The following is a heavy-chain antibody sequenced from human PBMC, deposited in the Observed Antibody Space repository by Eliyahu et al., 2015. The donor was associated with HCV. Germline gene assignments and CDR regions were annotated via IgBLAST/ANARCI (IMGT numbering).Heavy chain of an antibody. J-gene: IGHJ4*02. Sequence: QITLKESGPTLVKPTQTLTLTCPFSGFSXSTSGVGVGWIRQPPGKALEWLALIYWDDDKRYSPSLKSRLTITKDTSKNQVVLTMTNMDPVDTATYYCAHRGLMYSSSWFDYWGQGTLVTVSS. D-gene: IGHD6-13*01. V-gene: IGHV2-5*02. CDR2: IYWDDDK. CDR3: AHRGLMYSSSWFDY. CDR1: GFSXSTSGVG.